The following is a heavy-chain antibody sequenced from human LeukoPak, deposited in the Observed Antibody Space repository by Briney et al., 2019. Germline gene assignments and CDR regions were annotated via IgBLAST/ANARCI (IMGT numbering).Heavy chain of an antibody. J-gene: IGHJ4*02. D-gene: IGHD3-3*01. CDR3: AKDRGLTIFGVVISHFDY. CDR1: GFTFSSYA. CDR2: ISYDGSNK. V-gene: IGHV3-30-3*01. Sequence: GGSLRLSCAASGFTFSSYAMHWVRQAPGKGLEWVAVISYDGSNKYYADSVKGRFTISRDNSKNTLYLQMNSLRAEDTAVYYCAKDRGLTIFGVVISHFDYWGQGTLVTVSS.